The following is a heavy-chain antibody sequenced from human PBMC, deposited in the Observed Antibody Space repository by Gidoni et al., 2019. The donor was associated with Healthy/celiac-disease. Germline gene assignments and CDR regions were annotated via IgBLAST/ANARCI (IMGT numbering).Heavy chain of an antibody. CDR1: GFTFSSYA. CDR3: ARPPVASYYYYGMDV. J-gene: IGHJ6*02. V-gene: IGHV3-23*01. CDR2: ISGSGGST. Sequence: EVQLLESGGGLVQPGGSLRLSCAASGFTFSSYAMSWVRQAPGKGLEWVSAISGSGGSTYYADSVKGRFTISRDNSKNTLYLQMNSLRAEDTAVYYCARPPVASYYYYGMDVWGQGTTVTVSS. D-gene: IGHD2-15*01.